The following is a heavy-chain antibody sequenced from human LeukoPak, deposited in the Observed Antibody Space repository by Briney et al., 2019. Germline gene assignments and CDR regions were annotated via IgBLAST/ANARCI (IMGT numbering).Heavy chain of an antibody. J-gene: IGHJ4*02. CDR1: GFTFSSSY. CDR3: ARGLYYGSGQYYFDY. Sequence: GWSLRLSCAASGFTFSSSYMHWVRQAPGKGLEYVSAISPSGDSTYYTNSVKGRFTISRDNSKNTLFLQMGSLTAEDMAVYYCARGLYYGSGQYYFDYWGQGTLVTVSS. V-gene: IGHV3-64*01. D-gene: IGHD3-10*01. CDR2: ISPSGDST.